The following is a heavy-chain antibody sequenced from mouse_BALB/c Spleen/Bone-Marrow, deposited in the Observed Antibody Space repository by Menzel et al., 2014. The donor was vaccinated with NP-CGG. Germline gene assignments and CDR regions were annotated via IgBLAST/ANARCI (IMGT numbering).Heavy chain of an antibody. J-gene: IGHJ2*01. CDR1: GFSLSDYY. CDR2: IDNHGSP. D-gene: IGHD2-10*02. V-gene: IGHV5-12*03. Sequence: LEESGGRLVTPGTPLTLTCTASGFSLSDYYMSWVRQAPGQGXEWIGWIDNHGSPYYATWAEGHFTIARTSTTVDLKITSPTTEDTATYFCARGGYPSYLTVFYYFALWGQGTLVTVSS. CDR3: ARGGYPSYLTVFYYFAL.